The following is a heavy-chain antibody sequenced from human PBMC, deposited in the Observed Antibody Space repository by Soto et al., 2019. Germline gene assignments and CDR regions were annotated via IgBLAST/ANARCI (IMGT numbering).Heavy chain of an antibody. CDR2: INAGNGNT. J-gene: IGHJ6*02. V-gene: IGHV1-3*01. Sequence: ASVTVSCKASVYTFTSYAIHWVRQAPGQRLEWMGWINAGNGNTKYSQKFQGRVTITRDTSASTAYMELSSLRSEDTAVYYCAREVRSYYYYGMDVWGQGTTVTVSS. D-gene: IGHD3-22*01. CDR1: VYTFTSYA. CDR3: AREVRSYYYYGMDV.